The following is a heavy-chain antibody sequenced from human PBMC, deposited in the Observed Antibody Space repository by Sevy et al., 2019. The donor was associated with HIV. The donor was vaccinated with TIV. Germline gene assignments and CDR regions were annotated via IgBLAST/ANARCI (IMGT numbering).Heavy chain of an antibody. V-gene: IGHV3-23*01. CDR1: GFAFYDYS. CDR3: AREGCTRPHDY. CDR2: LSFGCGKI. D-gene: IGHD2-8*01. Sequence: GGSLRLSCAASGFAFYDYSMSWIRHAPGKGLEWVGTLSFGCGKINYADSVKGRFTISRDNSKNSFYLQMDNLRVEDTALYYCAREGCTRPHDYWGQGTRVTVSS. J-gene: IGHJ4*02.